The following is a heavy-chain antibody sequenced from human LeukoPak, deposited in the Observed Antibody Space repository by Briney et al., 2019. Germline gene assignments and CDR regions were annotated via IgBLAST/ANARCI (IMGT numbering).Heavy chain of an antibody. CDR2: IYYSGST. CDR3: ARVTPIAALERANWFDP. CDR1: GGSISSSSYY. D-gene: IGHD6-13*01. J-gene: IGHJ5*02. Sequence: MPSETLSLTCTVSGGSISSSSYYWGWIRQPPGKGLEWIGSIYYSGSTYYNPSLKSRVTISVDTSKNQFSLKLSSVTAADTAVYYCARVTPIAALERANWFDPWGQGTLVTVSS. V-gene: IGHV4-39*07.